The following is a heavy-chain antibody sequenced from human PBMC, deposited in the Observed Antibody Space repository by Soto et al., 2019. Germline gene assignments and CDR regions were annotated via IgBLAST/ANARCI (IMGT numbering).Heavy chain of an antibody. CDR2: ITSDGRT. J-gene: IGHJ4*02. Sequence: GGSLRLSCAASGFTFSSYAMSWVRQAPGKGLEWVSIITSDGRTYYTDSVKGRFTISRDNSKNTVYLQMNSLRAEDTAVYYCAKDYSTVTTDPLSVVLFDYWGQGALVTVSS. V-gene: IGHV3-23*01. CDR1: GFTFSSYA. D-gene: IGHD4-17*01. CDR3: AKDYSTVTTDPLSVVLFDY.